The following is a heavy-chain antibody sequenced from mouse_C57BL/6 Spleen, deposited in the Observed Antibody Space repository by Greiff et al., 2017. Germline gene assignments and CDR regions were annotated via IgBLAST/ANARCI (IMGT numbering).Heavy chain of an antibody. J-gene: IGHJ1*03. V-gene: IGHV14-3*01. CDR3: AFITTVVATSFDV. D-gene: IGHD1-1*01. CDR2: IDPANGNT. Sequence: VQLQQSVAELVRPGASVKLSCTASGFNIKNTYMHWVKQRPEQGLEWIGRIDPANGNTKYAPKFQGKATITADTSSITAYLQLSSLTSEDTAIYYCAFITTVVATSFDVWGTGTTVTVSS. CDR1: GFNIKNTY.